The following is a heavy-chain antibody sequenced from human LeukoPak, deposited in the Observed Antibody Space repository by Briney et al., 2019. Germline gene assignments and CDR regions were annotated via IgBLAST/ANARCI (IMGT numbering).Heavy chain of an antibody. CDR3: AKGSYYYDSADYFDY. V-gene: IGHV3-23*01. J-gene: IGHJ4*02. CDR1: GFTFSSYA. D-gene: IGHD3-22*01. Sequence: GGSLRLSRAASGFTFSSYAMSWVRQAPGKGLEWVSTLSGSGGNTYYADSVKGRVTISRDNSKNTLYLQMNSLRAEDTAVYHCAKGSYYYDSADYFDYWGQGILVTVSS. CDR2: LSGSGGNT.